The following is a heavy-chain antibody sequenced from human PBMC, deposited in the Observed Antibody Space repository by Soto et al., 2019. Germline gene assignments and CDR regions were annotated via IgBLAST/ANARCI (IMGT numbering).Heavy chain of an antibody. D-gene: IGHD3-10*02. CDR2: IYIRGSP. CDR1: GTYFTSFS. V-gene: IGHV4-4*07. Sequence: XATLSLTCAVSGTYFTSFSWIWVRQPPGRGLEWVGRIYIRGSPNYNPSLEGRITMSIDTSKNEVSLKLRSVTAADTAIYFCAGNTYVRGNYFFFDPWGRGSLVTVSS. J-gene: IGHJ5*02. CDR3: AGNTYVRGNYFFFDP.